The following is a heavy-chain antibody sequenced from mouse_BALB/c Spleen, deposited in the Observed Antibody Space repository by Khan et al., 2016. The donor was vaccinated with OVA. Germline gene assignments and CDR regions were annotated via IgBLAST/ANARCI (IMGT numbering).Heavy chain of an antibody. D-gene: IGHD4-1*01. CDR3: AREKLGWAMDY. CDR1: GYTFTNYG. Sequence: QIQLVQSGPELKKPGETVKISCKASGYTFTNYGMNWVKQAPGKGLKWMGWINTYTGEPTYADDFKGRFAFSLETSASTAYLQINNLKNEDMATYFCAREKLGWAMDYCGQGTSVTVSS. J-gene: IGHJ4*01. V-gene: IGHV9-1*02. CDR2: INTYTGEP.